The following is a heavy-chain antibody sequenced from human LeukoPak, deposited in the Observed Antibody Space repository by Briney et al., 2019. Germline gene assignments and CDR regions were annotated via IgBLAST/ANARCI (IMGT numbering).Heavy chain of an antibody. Sequence: SETLSLTCTVSGGSISSYYWSWIRQPPGKGLEWIGYIYYSGSTNYNPSLKSRVTISVDTSKNQFSLKLSSVTAADTAVYYCARAGLDFWSGYSINWFDPWGQEPWSPSPQ. CDR3: ARAGLDFWSGYSINWFDP. V-gene: IGHV4-59*01. CDR2: IYYSGST. CDR1: GGSISSYY. J-gene: IGHJ5*02. D-gene: IGHD3-3*01.